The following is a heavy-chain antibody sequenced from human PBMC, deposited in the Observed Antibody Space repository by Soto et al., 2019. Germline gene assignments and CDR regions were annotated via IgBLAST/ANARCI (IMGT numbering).Heavy chain of an antibody. J-gene: IGHJ5*02. CDR1: GFSISRSA. CDR3: ARDLHAGDDNVNWSAP. V-gene: IGHV3-30-3*01. Sequence: QVQLVESGGGVVQPGRSLRLSCAASGFSISRSAMHWVRQAPGKGLEWVAVIAYDGSNKWYADSAKGRFTISRDNSKNTLYLDMSSLRAEDMAIYFCARDLHAGDDNVNWSAPWGQGTLVSVSS. D-gene: IGHD1-1*01. CDR2: IAYDGSNK.